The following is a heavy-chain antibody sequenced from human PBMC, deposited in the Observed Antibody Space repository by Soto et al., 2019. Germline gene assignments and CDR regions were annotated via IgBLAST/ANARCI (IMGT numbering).Heavy chain of an antibody. CDR3: ARHHTSGWYEGHYGMAF. V-gene: IGHV5-51*01. Sequence: GESLKISCKGSGYSFTSYWIGWVRQMPGKGLEWMGIIYPGDSDTRYSPSFQGQVTISADKSISTAYLQWSSLKASDTAMYYCARHHTSGWYEGHYGMAFWGQGSSVTVSS. J-gene: IGHJ6*02. D-gene: IGHD6-19*01. CDR1: GYSFTSYW. CDR2: IYPGDSDT.